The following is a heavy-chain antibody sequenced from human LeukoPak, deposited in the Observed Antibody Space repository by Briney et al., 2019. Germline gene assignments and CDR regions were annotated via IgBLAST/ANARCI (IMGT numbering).Heavy chain of an antibody. CDR1: GFTFNSYG. Sequence: GGALRLSCAASGFTFNSYGMHWVRQAPGKGLEWVAVMWYDGSNKYYADSVKGRFTISRDDSKNTLYLQMNSLRAEDTAMYYCARGLPPVMKYYFDYWGQGTLVTVSS. D-gene: IGHD4-11*01. V-gene: IGHV3-33*01. CDR3: ARGLPPVMKYYFDY. J-gene: IGHJ4*02. CDR2: MWYDGSNK.